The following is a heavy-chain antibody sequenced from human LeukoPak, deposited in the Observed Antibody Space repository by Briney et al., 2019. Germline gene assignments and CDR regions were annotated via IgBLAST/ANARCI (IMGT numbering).Heavy chain of an antibody. CDR2: INHSGST. D-gene: IGHD3-10*01. CDR1: GVSFSGYY. CDR3: ARGSYGSGSYPYYGMDV. J-gene: IGHJ6*02. Sequence: SETLSLTCAVYGVSFSGYYWSWIRQPPGKGLEWIGEINHSGSTNYNPSLKSRVTISVDTSKNQFSLKLSSVTAADTAVYYCARGSYGSGSYPYYGMDVWGQGTTVTVSS. V-gene: IGHV4-34*01.